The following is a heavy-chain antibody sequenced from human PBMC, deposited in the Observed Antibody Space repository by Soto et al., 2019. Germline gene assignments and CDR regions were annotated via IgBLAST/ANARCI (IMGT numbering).Heavy chain of an antibody. Sequence: QITLKESGPTLVKPTQTLTLTCTFSGFSLNSRGVGVGWIRQPPGKALEWLALIYWDEDKHFSPSLKSRLTLTTDPSKNQVVLTMTNMAPVDTGKYYCAHLGIIEMTSWFAPGAKGPLVPVSS. D-gene: IGHD1-26*01. CDR2: IYWDEDK. V-gene: IGHV2-5*02. CDR3: AHLGIIEMTSWFAP. CDR1: GFSLNSRGVG. J-gene: IGHJ5*02.